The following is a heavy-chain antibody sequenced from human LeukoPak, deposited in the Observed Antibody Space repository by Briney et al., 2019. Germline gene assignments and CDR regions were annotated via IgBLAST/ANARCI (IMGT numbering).Heavy chain of an antibody. Sequence: SETLSLTCAVSGGSISSSNWWSWVRQPPGKGLEWIGSIYYSGSTYYNPSLKSRVTISVDTSKNQFSLKLSSVTAADTAVYYCARASAYGDYRFLDYWGQGTLVTVSS. D-gene: IGHD4-17*01. J-gene: IGHJ4*02. CDR2: IYYSGST. CDR1: GGSISSSNW. V-gene: IGHV4-4*02. CDR3: ARASAYGDYRFLDY.